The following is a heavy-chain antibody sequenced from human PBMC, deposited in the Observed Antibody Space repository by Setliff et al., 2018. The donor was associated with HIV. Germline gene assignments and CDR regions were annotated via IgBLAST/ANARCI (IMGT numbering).Heavy chain of an antibody. CDR2: IYISGTT. CDR3: AREHCSGGSCNGFDI. Sequence: SETLSLTCTVSGGSISTSYWNWIRQPPGKGLEWIAYIYISGTTNYNPSLKSRVTISLDTSGNQFSLKLGSVTAADTAMYYCAREHCSGGSCNGFDIWGQGTMVTV. V-gene: IGHV4-4*09. D-gene: IGHD2-15*01. CDR1: GGSISTSY. J-gene: IGHJ3*02.